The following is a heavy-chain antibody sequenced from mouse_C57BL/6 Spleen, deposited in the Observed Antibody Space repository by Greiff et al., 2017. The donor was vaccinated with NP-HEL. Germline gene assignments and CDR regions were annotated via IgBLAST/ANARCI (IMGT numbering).Heavy chain of an antibody. CDR3: ARRDGNYYFDY. CDR2: INPYNGGT. D-gene: IGHD2-1*01. CDR1: GYTFTDYY. Sequence: EVQLQQSGPVLVKPGASVKMSCKASGYTFTDYYMNWVKQSHGKSLEWIGVINPYNGGTSYNQKFKGKATLTVDKYSSTAYMELNSLTSEDSAVYYCARRDGNYYFDYWGQGTTLTVAS. V-gene: IGHV1-19*01. J-gene: IGHJ2*01.